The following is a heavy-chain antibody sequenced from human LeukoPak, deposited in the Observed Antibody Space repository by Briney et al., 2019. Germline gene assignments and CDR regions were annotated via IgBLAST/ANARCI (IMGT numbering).Heavy chain of an antibody. J-gene: IGHJ4*02. V-gene: IGHV5-51*01. Sequence: GECLKISCKGSGYSFTSYWIAWVRLMPGKGLEWMGIIYPGDSDTRYSPSFQGQVTISADKSISTAYLQWSSLKASDTAMYYCASGGERVWSHFDYWGQGTLVTVSS. CDR3: ASGGERVWSHFDY. D-gene: IGHD1-1*01. CDR1: GYSFTSYW. CDR2: IYPGDSDT.